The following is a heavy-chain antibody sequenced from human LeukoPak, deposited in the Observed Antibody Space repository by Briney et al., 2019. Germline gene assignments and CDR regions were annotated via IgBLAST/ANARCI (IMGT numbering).Heavy chain of an antibody. J-gene: IGHJ4*02. Sequence: PGGSLRLSCAASGFPFGSYSMNWVRQAPGKGLEWVSYISSSSSTIYYADSVKGRFTISRDNAKNSLYLQMNSLRAEDTAVYYCARDHPPYGGDYYFDYWGQGTLVTVSS. CDR2: ISSSSSTI. V-gene: IGHV3-48*01. D-gene: IGHD2-21*01. CDR1: GFPFGSYS. CDR3: ARDHPPYGGDYYFDY.